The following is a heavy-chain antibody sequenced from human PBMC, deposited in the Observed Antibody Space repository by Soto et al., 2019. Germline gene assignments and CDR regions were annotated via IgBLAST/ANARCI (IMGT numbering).Heavy chain of an antibody. D-gene: IGHD3-16*01. CDR3: AKDRAWAFDY. J-gene: IGHJ4*02. V-gene: IGHV3-30*18. Sequence: RSSWAASGCTFCSYGMHWVRQPPGKGLEWVAVISYDGSNKYYAASVKGRFTISRDNSKNTLYLQMNSLRAEDTAVYYCAKDRAWAFDYWGQGTLVTVSS. CDR2: ISYDGSNK. CDR1: GCTFCSYG.